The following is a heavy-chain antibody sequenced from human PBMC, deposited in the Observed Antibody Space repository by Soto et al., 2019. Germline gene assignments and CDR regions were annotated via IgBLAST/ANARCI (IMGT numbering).Heavy chain of an antibody. CDR3: ARQGYCSSTACYTADY. CDR2: IYPGDSNT. D-gene: IGHD2-2*02. CDR1: GYSFTNYW. Sequence: GESLKISCKGSGYSFTNYWIGWVRQMPGKGLEWMGIIYPGDSNTRCSPSFQGQVTISADKSISTAYLQWSSLKASDTAMYYCARQGYCSSTACYTADYWGQGTLVTVSS. V-gene: IGHV5-51*01. J-gene: IGHJ4*02.